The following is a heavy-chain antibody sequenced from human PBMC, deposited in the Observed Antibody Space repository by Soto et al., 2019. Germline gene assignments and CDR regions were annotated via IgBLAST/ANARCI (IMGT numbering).Heavy chain of an antibody. CDR2: VNPSGGST. J-gene: IGHJ1*01. D-gene: IGHD2-15*01. Sequence: ASVKVSCKESGYLFTAYSMHWVRLAPGQGLEWMGVVNPSGGSTKYAQNFQGRVTMTRDTSTTTIYMGLSSMRSDDTAIYYCAREDNCSGGTCFSEYLHRWGPGTPLTVYS. CDR3: AREDNCSGGTCFSEYLHR. V-gene: IGHV1-46*01. CDR1: GYLFTAYS.